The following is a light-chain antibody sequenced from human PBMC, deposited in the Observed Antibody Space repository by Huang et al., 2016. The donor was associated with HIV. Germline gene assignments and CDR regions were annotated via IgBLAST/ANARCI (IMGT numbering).Light chain of an antibody. CDR2: LGS. CDR3: MQALQSPYT. V-gene: IGKV2-28*01. CDR1: QSRLDSNGFNY. Sequence: DIVMTQSPFSPPVTPGEPASISCRSNQSRLDSNGFNYLDWYLQKPGQSPQLLILLGSNRTSGVPDRFSGSGSGTDFKLKISRVEADDVGVYYCMQALQSPYTFGQGTKLEIK. J-gene: IGKJ2*01.